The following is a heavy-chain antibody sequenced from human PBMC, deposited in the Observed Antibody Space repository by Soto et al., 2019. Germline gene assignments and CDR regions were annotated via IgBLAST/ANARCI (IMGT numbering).Heavy chain of an antibody. J-gene: IGHJ3*02. CDR1: GYTFTSYD. CDR3: ASAGEIAAAGREGDAFDI. D-gene: IGHD6-13*01. V-gene: IGHV1-8*01. CDR2: MNPNSGNT. Sequence: QVQLVQSGAEVKKPGASVKVSCKASGYTFTSYDINWVRQATGQGLEWMGWMNPNSGNTGYAQKFQGRVTMTRNTSISTAYMELSSLRSEDTAVYYCASAGEIAAAGREGDAFDIWGQGTMVTVSS.